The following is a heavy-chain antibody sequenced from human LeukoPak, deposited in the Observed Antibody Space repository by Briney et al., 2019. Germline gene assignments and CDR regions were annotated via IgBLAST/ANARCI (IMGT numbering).Heavy chain of an antibody. CDR2: ISGSGGST. CDR1: GFTFSSYA. Sequence: PGGSLRLSCAASGFTFSSYAMSWVRQAPGKGLEWVSAISGSGGSTYYADSVKGRFTISRDNSKNTLYLQMNSLRAEDTAVYYCARDRWELHPIYYYYGMDVWGQGTTVTVSS. D-gene: IGHD1-26*01. CDR3: ARDRWELHPIYYYYGMDV. V-gene: IGHV3-23*01. J-gene: IGHJ6*02.